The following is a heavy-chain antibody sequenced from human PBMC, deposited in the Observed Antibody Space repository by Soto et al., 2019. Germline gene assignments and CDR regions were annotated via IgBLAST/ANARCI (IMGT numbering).Heavy chain of an antibody. D-gene: IGHD5-18*01. CDR1: GGTFSSYA. CDR2: IIPIFGTA. J-gene: IGHJ4*02. Sequence: ASVKVSCKASGGTFSSYAISWVRQAPGQGLEWMGGIIPIFGTANYAQKFQGRVTITADESTSTAYMELSSLRSEDTAVYYCARELRGYSYGPDYWGQGTLVTSPQ. CDR3: ARELRGYSYGPDY. V-gene: IGHV1-69*13.